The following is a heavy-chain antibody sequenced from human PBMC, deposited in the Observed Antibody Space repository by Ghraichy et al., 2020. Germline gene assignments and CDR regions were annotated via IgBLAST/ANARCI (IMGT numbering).Heavy chain of an antibody. CDR1: GFTFSSFP. Sequence: GGSLRLSCVASGFTFSSFPMHWVRQAPGKGLDWVAVISFDGNHKYYATSVKGRFTISRDDSENTLFLQMNSLRAEDTALYYGARGVHGSGSYSEYWGQGTLVTVSS. V-gene: IGHV3-30*14. D-gene: IGHD3-10*01. CDR2: ISFDGNHK. CDR3: ARGVHGSGSYSEY. J-gene: IGHJ4*02.